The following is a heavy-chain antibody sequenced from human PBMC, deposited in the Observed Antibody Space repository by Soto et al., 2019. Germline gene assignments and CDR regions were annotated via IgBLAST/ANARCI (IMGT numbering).Heavy chain of an antibody. J-gene: IGHJ4*02. Sequence: GGSLRLSCAASGFTFSSCWMNWVRQAPGEGLVWVARINRDGSTTTYADSVKGRFTISRDNAKNTLYLQMNSLRSEDTAVYYCAILTPDKGDYVWGSYRYFDYWGQGTLVTVSS. CDR3: AILTPDKGDYVWGSYRYFDY. CDR1: GFTFSSCW. V-gene: IGHV3-74*03. D-gene: IGHD3-16*02. CDR2: INRDGSTT.